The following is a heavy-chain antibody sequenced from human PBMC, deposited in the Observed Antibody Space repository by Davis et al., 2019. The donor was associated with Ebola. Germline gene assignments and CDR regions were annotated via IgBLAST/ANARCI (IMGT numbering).Heavy chain of an antibody. J-gene: IGHJ6*02. D-gene: IGHD3-3*01. Sequence: MPSETLSLTCTVSGGSISSGGYYWSWIRQHPGKGLEWIGYIYYSGSTYYNPSLKSRVTISVDTSKNQFSLKLSSVTAADTAVYYCARVWSFYGMDVWGQGTTVTVSS. CDR2: IYYSGST. CDR1: GGSISSGGYY. V-gene: IGHV4-31*03. CDR3: ARVWSFYGMDV.